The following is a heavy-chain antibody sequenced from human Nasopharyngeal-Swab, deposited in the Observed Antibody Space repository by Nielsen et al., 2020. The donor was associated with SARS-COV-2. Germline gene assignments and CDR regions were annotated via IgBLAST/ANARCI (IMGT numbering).Heavy chain of an antibody. V-gene: IGHV3-21*01. D-gene: IGHD3-9*01. J-gene: IGHJ6*02. Sequence: GESLKISCAASGFTFSSYNMNWVRQAPGKGLEWVSSISSSSSYIYYADSVKGRFTISRDNAKNSLYLPMNSLRAEDTAVYYCARGCVLTGPSCYYYGMDVWSQGTTVTVSS. CDR2: ISSSSSYI. CDR1: GFTFSSYN. CDR3: ARGCVLTGPSCYYYGMDV.